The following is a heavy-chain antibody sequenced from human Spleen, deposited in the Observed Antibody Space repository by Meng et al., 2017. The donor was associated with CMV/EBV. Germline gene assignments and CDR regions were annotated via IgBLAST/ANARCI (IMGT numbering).Heavy chain of an antibody. D-gene: IGHD2-15*01. Sequence: QITLKESGPTLVKPTQTLTLTCTFSGFSLSTSGMGVGWIRQPPGRALEWLALIYWDDDKRYSPSLKSRLTITKDTSKNQVVLTMTNMDPVDTATYYCAHRDYCSGGTCTFDYWGQGTLVTVSS. CDR2: IYWDDDK. V-gene: IGHV2-5*02. CDR1: GFSLSTSGMG. J-gene: IGHJ4*02. CDR3: AHRDYCSGGTCTFDY.